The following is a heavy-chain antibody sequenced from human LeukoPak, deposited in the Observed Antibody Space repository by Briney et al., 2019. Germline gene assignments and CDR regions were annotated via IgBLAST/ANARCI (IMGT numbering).Heavy chain of an antibody. CDR2: IYYSGST. V-gene: IGHV4-59*01. Sequence: SETLSLTCTVSGGSISSYYWSWIRQPPGKGLEWIGYIYYSGSTNYNPSLKSRVTISVDTSKNQFSLKLSSVTAADTAVYYCAGGRPRAYYYYGMDVWGQGTTVTVSS. J-gene: IGHJ6*02. CDR1: GGSISSYY. CDR3: AGGRPRAYYYYGMDV.